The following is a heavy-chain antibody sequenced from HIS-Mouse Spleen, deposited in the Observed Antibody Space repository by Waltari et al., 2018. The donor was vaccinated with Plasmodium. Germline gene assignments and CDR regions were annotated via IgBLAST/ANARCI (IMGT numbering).Heavy chain of an antibody. D-gene: IGHD1-26*01. J-gene: IGHJ5*02. CDR3: ARVNSGSYYWFDP. CDR1: GFTFSRVS. Sequence: EVQLVESGGGLVQPGGSLRLSCAASGFTFSRVSMTWFRQAPGKGLEWVSYISSSSSTIYYADSLKGRFTISRDNAKNSLYLQMNSLRAEDTAVYYCARVNSGSYYWFDPWGQGTLVTVSS. V-gene: IGHV3-48*01. CDR2: ISSSSSTI.